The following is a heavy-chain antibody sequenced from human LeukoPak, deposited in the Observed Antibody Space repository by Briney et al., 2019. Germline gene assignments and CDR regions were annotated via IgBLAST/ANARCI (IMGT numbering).Heavy chain of an antibody. V-gene: IGHV7-4-1*02. CDR2: INTNTGNP. CDR1: GYTFTSYA. Sequence: ASVKVSCKASGYTFTSYAMNWVRQAPGQGLEWMGWINTNTGNPTYAQGFTGRFVFSLDTSVSTAYLQISSLKAEDTAVYYCVALGYSYGSPGGYWGQGTLVTVSS. D-gene: IGHD5-18*01. J-gene: IGHJ4*02. CDR3: VALGYSYGSPGGY.